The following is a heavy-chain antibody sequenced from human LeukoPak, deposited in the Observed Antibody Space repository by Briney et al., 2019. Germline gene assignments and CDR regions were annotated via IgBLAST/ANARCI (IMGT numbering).Heavy chain of an antibody. D-gene: IGHD3-3*01. CDR2: ISAYNGNT. V-gene: IGHV1-18*01. CDR1: GYTFTSYG. CDR3: ARAPPSGYNYYYYYYMDV. Sequence: ASVKVSCKASGYTFTSYGISWVRQAPGQGLESMGWISAYNGNTNYAQKLQGRVTMTTDTSTSTAYMELRSLRSDDTAVYYCARAPPSGYNYYYYYYMDVWGKGTTVTVSS. J-gene: IGHJ6*03.